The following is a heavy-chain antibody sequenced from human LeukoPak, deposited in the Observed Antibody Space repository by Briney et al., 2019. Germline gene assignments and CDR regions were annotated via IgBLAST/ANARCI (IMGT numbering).Heavy chain of an antibody. Sequence: PGGSLRLSCAASEFTVSSNYMSWVRQAPGKGLEWVSVIYSGGSTYYADSVKGRCTISRDNSKNTLYLQMNSLRGEDTAVYSCARGQRRHIDMAPSFDYWGQGTLVTVSS. D-gene: IGHD5-24*01. CDR1: EFTVSSNY. CDR3: ARGQRRHIDMAPSFDY. CDR2: IYSGGST. J-gene: IGHJ4*02. V-gene: IGHV3-66*01.